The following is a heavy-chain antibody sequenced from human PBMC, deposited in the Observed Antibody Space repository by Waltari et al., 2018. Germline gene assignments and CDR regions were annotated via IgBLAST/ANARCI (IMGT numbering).Heavy chain of an antibody. CDR1: GGSISTSKYY. V-gene: IGHV4-39*07. CDR3: ARRITIFGVVIPPFDY. Sequence: QVQLQESGPGLVKPSETLSLTCTVSGGSISTSKYYWGWIRQTPGKGLEWIGEINHSGSTDYNPSLKSRVTISVDTSKNQFSLKLSSVTAADTAVYYCARRITIFGVVIPPFDYWGQGTLVTVSS. D-gene: IGHD3-3*01. CDR2: INHSGST. J-gene: IGHJ4*02.